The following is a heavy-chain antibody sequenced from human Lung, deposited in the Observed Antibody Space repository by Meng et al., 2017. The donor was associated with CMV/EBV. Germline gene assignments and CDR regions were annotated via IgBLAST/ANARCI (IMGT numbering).Heavy chain of an antibody. CDR3: ARVGGCSGGGCYHRLFDY. CDR2: IYYTGST. Sequence: QVYLQGPGQGLVKPSPPLSLPCTVSGGASSSGDYYWSWIRQPPGKGLEWIGYIYYTGSTYYNPSLKSRVIISVDTSKNQFSLKLNSVTAADTAVYYCARVGGCSGGGCYHRLFDYWGQGTLVTVSS. D-gene: IGHD2-15*01. J-gene: IGHJ4*02. CDR1: GGASSSGDYY. V-gene: IGHV4-30-4*01.